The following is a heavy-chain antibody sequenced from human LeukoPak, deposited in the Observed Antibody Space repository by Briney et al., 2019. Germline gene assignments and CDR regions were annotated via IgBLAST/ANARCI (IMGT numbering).Heavy chain of an antibody. V-gene: IGHV1-69*06. J-gene: IGHJ6*03. Sequence: GASVKVSCKASGGTFSSYAISWVRQAPGQGLEWMGGIIPIFGTANYAQKFQGRVTITADKSTSTAYMELSSLRSEDTAVYYCARAEYYYDSSGYYYYIDVWGKGTTVTVSS. CDR3: ARAEYYYDSSGYYYYIDV. D-gene: IGHD3-22*01. CDR1: GGTFSSYA. CDR2: IIPIFGTA.